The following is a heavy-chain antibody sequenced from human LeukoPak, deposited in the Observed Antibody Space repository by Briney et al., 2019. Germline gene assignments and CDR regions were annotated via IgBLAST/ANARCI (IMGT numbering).Heavy chain of an antibody. D-gene: IGHD3-10*01. CDR3: ARDQSVLLWFGELLVHYGMDV. J-gene: IGHJ6*02. V-gene: IGHV3-21*01. Sequence: GGSLRLSCAASGFTFSSYSMNWVRQAPGKGLEWVSSISSSSSYIYYADSVKGRFTISRDNAKNSLYLQMDSLRAEDTAVYYCARDQSVLLWFGELLVHYGMDVWGQGTTVTVSS. CDR1: GFTFSSYS. CDR2: ISSSSSYI.